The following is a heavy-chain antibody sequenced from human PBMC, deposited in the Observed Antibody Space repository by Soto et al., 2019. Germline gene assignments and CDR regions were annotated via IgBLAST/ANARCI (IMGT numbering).Heavy chain of an antibody. Sequence: SETLSLTCTVSGGSISSYYWSWIRQPPGKGLEWIGYIYYSGSTNYNPSLKSRVTISVDTSKNQFSLKLSSVTAADTAVYYCARDRGRGSGYYYYYGMDVWGQGTTVTVSS. D-gene: IGHD6-19*01. CDR2: IYYSGST. CDR1: GGSISSYY. CDR3: ARDRGRGSGYYYYYGMDV. J-gene: IGHJ6*02. V-gene: IGHV4-59*01.